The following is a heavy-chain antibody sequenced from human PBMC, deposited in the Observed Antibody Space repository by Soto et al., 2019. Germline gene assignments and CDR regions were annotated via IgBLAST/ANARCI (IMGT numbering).Heavy chain of an antibody. CDR2: INPSGGST. J-gene: IGHJ4*02. V-gene: IGHV1-46*01. D-gene: IGHD2-2*01. Sequence: QVQLVQSGAEVKKPGASVKVSCKASGYTFTSYYIHWVRQAPGQGLEWMGIINPSGGSTTYAQKFQCRVTMTRDTSTSTVYMELSSLRSEDTAVYYCARRGACISTSCSLDYCGQGTLVTVSS. CDR1: GYTFTSYY. CDR3: ARRGACISTSCSLDY.